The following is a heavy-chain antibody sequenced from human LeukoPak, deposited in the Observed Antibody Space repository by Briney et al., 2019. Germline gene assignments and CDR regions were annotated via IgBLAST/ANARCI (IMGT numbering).Heavy chain of an antibody. CDR3: ARSFELWSPYYFDY. D-gene: IGHD5-18*01. Sequence: SETLSLTCAVSGGSISSGNYWGWIRPPPGKGLEWIGIIYHSGSTYHNPSLKSRVTISVDTSKNQFSLKLSSVTAADTAVYYCARSFELWSPYYFDYWGQGTLATVSS. V-gene: IGHV4-38-2*01. CDR1: GGSISSGNY. J-gene: IGHJ4*02. CDR2: IYHSGST.